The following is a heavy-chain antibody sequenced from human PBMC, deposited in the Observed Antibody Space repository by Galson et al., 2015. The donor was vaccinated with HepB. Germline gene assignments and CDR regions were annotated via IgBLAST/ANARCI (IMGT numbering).Heavy chain of an antibody. CDR3: ARSSSGPLGYYGVDV. J-gene: IGHJ6*02. CDR1: GYNFSGYW. D-gene: IGHD3-22*01. CDR2: IFPGDSHT. Sequence: QSGAEVKKPGESLKISCKGSGYNFSGYWIGWVRQMPGKGLEWMGTIFPGDSHTRYSPSFQGQVTISADKSTAYLQWSSLKASDTAMYYCARSSSGPLGYYGVDVWGQGTTVTVS. V-gene: IGHV5-51*03.